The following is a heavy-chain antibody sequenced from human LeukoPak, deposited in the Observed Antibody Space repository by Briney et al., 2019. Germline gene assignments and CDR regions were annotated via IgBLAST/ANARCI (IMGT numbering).Heavy chain of an antibody. J-gene: IGHJ4*02. D-gene: IGHD2-2*01. V-gene: IGHV4-34*01. CDR3: ARMRLGYCSSTSCFAAPFDY. CDR2: INHSGST. Sequence: SETLSLTCAVYGGSFSGYYWSWIRQPPGKGLEWIGEINHSGSTNYNPSLKSRVTISVDTSKNQFSLKLSSVTAADTAAYYCARMRLGYCSSTSCFAAPFDYWGQGTLVTVSS. CDR1: GGSFSGYY.